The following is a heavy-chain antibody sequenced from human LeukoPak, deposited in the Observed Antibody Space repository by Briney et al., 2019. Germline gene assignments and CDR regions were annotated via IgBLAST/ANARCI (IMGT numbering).Heavy chain of an antibody. CDR3: AKDTGTKVDFDY. CDR2: IRYDGSNK. Sequence: GGSLRLSCAASGFTFSSYGMHWVRQAPGKGLEWVAFIRYDGSNKYYADSVKGRFTISRDNSKNTLYLQMNSLRAEDTAVYYCAKDTGTKVDFDYWGQGTLVTVSS. D-gene: IGHD4-17*01. J-gene: IGHJ4*02. CDR1: GFTFSSYG. V-gene: IGHV3-30*02.